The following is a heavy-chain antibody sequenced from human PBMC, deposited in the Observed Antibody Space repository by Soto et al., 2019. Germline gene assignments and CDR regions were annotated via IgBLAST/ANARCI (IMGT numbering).Heavy chain of an antibody. J-gene: IGHJ4*02. Sequence: EVQLVESGGGLVQPGGSLRLSCAASGFTFSNYWMDWVRQAPGKGLVWVSRIKRDGSSISYADSVKGRVTISRDNAKNTLYLQMNRLRAEDTAVYYCARDGGRGGDLDYWGQGNLVTVSS. V-gene: IGHV3-74*01. CDR1: GFTFSNYW. CDR3: ARDGGRGGDLDY. D-gene: IGHD2-21*02. CDR2: IKRDGSSI.